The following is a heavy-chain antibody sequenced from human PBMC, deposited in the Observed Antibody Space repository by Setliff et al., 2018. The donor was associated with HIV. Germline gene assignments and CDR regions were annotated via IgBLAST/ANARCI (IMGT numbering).Heavy chain of an antibody. CDR1: GFTFSTYE. CDR3: ARPDFWSGHYNY. J-gene: IGHJ4*02. V-gene: IGHV3-66*04. CDR2: GVST. Sequence: GGSLRLSCAASGFTFSTYEMNWVRQAPGKGLEWVSIGVSTYYADSVKDRFTISRDNSKNTLYLQMNSLRAEDTAVYYCARPDFWSGHYNYWGQGTLVTVSS. D-gene: IGHD3-3*01.